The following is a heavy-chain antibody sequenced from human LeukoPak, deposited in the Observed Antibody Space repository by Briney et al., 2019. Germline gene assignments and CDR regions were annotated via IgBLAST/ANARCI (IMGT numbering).Heavy chain of an antibody. CDR3: AREYSSGWYGY. CDR1: GFTFSSYW. Sequence: VGSLRLSCAASGFTFSSYWMSWVRQAPGKGLEWVANIKQDGSEKYYVDSVKGRFTISRDNAKNSLYLQMNSLRAEDTAVYYCAREYSSGWYGYWGQGTLVTVSS. V-gene: IGHV3-7*01. D-gene: IGHD6-19*01. CDR2: IKQDGSEK. J-gene: IGHJ4*02.